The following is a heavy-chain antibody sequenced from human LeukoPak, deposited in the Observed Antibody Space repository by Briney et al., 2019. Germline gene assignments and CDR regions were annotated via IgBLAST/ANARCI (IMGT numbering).Heavy chain of an antibody. D-gene: IGHD3-22*01. CDR3: ARGHYYDSSGYSDY. CDR1: GYTFTSYG. Sequence: ASVTVSCTASGYTFTSYGISWVRQAPGQGLEWMGWISAYNGNTNYAQKLQGRVTMTTDTSTSTAYMELRSLRSDDTAVYYCARGHYYDSSGYSDYWGQGTLVTVSS. J-gene: IGHJ4*02. V-gene: IGHV1-18*01. CDR2: ISAYNGNT.